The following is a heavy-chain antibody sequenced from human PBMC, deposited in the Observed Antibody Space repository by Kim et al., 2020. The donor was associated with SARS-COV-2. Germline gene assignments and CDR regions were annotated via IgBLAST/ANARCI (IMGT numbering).Heavy chain of an antibody. CDR3: ARGGGCSGGSCYSYWNAFDI. CDR1: GGSISSYY. V-gene: IGHV4-59*01. CDR2: IYYSGST. Sequence: SETLSLTCTVSGGSISSYYWSWIRQPPGKGLEWIGYIYYSGSTNYNPSLKSRVTISVDTSKNQFSLKLSSVTAADTAVYYCARGGGCSGGSCYSYWNAFDIWGQGTMVTVSS. J-gene: IGHJ3*02. D-gene: IGHD2-15*01.